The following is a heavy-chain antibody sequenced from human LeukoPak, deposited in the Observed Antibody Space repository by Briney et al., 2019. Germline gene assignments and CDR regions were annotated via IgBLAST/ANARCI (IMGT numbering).Heavy chain of an antibody. CDR3: ARCVGYGDYGVPSTFDY. D-gene: IGHD4-17*01. Sequence: SVKVSCKASGGTFSSYAISWVRQAPGQGLEWTGRIIPILGIANYAQKFQGRVTITADKSTSTAYMELSSLRSEDTAVYYCARCVGYGDYGVPSTFDYWGQGTLVTVSS. CDR1: GGTFSSYA. CDR2: IIPILGIA. J-gene: IGHJ4*02. V-gene: IGHV1-69*04.